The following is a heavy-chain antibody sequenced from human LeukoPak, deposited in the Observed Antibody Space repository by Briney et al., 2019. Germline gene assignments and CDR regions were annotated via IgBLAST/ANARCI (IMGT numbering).Heavy chain of an antibody. CDR1: GGSISSYY. J-gene: IGHJ3*02. CDR3: AKSNGYGLIDI. Sequence: SETLSLTCTVSGGSISSYYWSWIRQPPGKGLEWIGEINHSGSTNYNPSLKSRVTISVDTSKNQFSLKLNSVTAADTAVYYCAKSNGYGLIDIWRQGTMVTVSS. D-gene: IGHD3-10*01. CDR2: INHSGST. V-gene: IGHV4-34*01.